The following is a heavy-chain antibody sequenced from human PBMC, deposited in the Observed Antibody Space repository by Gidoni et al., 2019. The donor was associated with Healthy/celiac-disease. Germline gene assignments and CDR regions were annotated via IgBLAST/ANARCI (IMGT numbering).Heavy chain of an antibody. CDR2: INHSGST. J-gene: IGHJ6*03. V-gene: IGHV4-34*01. Sequence: QVQLQPQGAGLLKPSETLSLTCAVSGGSFSGYYWSWIRQPPGKGLEWIGEINHSGSTNYNPSLKSRVTISVDTSKNQFSLKLSSVTAADTAVYYCASKNYYYYYMDVWGKGTTVTVSS. CDR3: ASKNYYYYYMDV. CDR1: GGSFSGYY.